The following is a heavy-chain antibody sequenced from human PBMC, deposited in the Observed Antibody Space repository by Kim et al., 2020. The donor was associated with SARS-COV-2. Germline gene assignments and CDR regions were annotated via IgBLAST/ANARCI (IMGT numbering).Heavy chain of an antibody. V-gene: IGHV3-48*02. CDR2: ITKSSTII. CDR3: VRDRMGGAFDM. J-gene: IGHJ3*02. D-gene: IGHD3-16*01. Sequence: GGSLRLSCATSGFTFSAYDMNWVRQAPGKGLEWLSFITKSSTIIYYADSVEGRFTSSRDNAKNSLFLQMNSLRDEDTALYYCVRDRMGGAFDMWGQGTMVTVSS. CDR1: GFTFSAYD.